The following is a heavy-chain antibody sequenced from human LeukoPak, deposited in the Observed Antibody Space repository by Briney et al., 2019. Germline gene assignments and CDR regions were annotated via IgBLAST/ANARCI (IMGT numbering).Heavy chain of an antibody. V-gene: IGHV3-53*01. J-gene: IGHJ4*02. D-gene: IGHD6-19*01. CDR1: GFTVSTNC. CDR2: TYSGGTT. CDR3: ARVDSSDSGSYFDY. Sequence: GGSLRLSCAASGFTVSTNCMTWVRQAPGKGLEWVSTTYSGGTTYYADSVMGRFTISRHNSRNTLYLQMNSLRAEDTALYYCARVDSSDSGSYFDYWGQGTLVTVSS.